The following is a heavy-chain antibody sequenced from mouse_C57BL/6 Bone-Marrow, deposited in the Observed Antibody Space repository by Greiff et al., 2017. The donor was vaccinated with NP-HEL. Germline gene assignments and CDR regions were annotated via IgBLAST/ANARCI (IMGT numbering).Heavy chain of an antibody. D-gene: IGHD1-1*01. CDR2: LHPNSGST. CDR1: GYTFTSYW. CDR3: ARGGNYVISLWFAY. J-gene: IGHJ3*01. V-gene: IGHV1-64*01. Sequence: QVQLQQPGAELVKPGASVKLSCKASGYTFTSYWMHWVKQRPGPGLEWLGMLHPNSGSTNYNEKFKSKATLTVDKSSSTAYMQLSSLSSEDSAVYYCARGGNYVISLWFAYWGQGTLVTVSA.